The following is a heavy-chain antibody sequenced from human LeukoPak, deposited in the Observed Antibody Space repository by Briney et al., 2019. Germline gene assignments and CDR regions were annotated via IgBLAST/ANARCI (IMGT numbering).Heavy chain of an antibody. CDR1: GGSFSGYY. D-gene: IGHD3-3*01. V-gene: IGHV4-34*01. J-gene: IGHJ6*03. Sequence: PSETLSLTCAVYGGSFSGYYWSWIRQPPGKGLEWIGEINHSGSTNYNPSLKSRVTISVDTSKNQCSLKLSSVTAADTAVYYCARGPLYYDFWSGYYTHYMDVWGKGTTVTVSS. CDR2: INHSGST. CDR3: ARGPLYYDFWSGYYTHYMDV.